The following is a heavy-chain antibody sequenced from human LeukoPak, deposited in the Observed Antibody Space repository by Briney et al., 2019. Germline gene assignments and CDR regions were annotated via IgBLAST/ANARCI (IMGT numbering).Heavy chain of an antibody. CDR2: INWNGGRA. CDR3: ARDRGGSYMYFQH. Sequence: GGTLRLSCAASGFTFDDYGMSWVRQAPGKGLEWVSGINWNGGRAGHADSVKGRFTISRDNAKNSLFLQMNSLRAEDTALYYCARDRGGSYMYFQHWGQGTLVTVSS. J-gene: IGHJ1*01. V-gene: IGHV3-20*04. D-gene: IGHD1-26*01. CDR1: GFTFDDYG.